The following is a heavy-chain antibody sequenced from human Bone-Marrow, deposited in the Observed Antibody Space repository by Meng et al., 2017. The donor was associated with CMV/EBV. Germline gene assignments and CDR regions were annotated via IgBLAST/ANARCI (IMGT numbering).Heavy chain of an antibody. D-gene: IGHD2-15*01. CDR2: ISYSGST. J-gene: IGHJ6*02. CDR3: ARSVVVVAAAPYYYYGMDV. V-gene: IGHV4-61*01. Sequence: GSLRLSCTVSGGSVSSGSYYWSWIRQPPGKGLEWIGFISYSGSTNYNPSLKSRVTISADASKNQFSLKLSSVTAADTAVYYCARSVVVVAAAPYYYYGMDVWGQGTTVTVSS. CDR1: GGSVSSGSYY.